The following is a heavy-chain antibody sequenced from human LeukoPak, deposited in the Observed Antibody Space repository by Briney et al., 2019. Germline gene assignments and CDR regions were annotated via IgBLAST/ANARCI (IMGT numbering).Heavy chain of an antibody. CDR1: GGSISSSSYY. Sequence: PSETLSLTCTVSGGSISSSSYYWGWIRQPPGKGLEWIGSIYYSGSTYYNPSLKSRVTISVDTSKNQFSLKLSSVTAADTAVYYCARRGGSGGYTQQYFDYWGQGTLVTVSS. D-gene: IGHD3-10*01. V-gene: IGHV4-39*01. CDR2: IYYSGST. J-gene: IGHJ4*02. CDR3: ARRGGSGGYTQQYFDY.